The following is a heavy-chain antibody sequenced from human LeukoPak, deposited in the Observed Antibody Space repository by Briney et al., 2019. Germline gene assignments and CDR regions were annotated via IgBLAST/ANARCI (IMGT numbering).Heavy chain of an antibody. D-gene: IGHD3-10*01. CDR3: ASAVAEGTPNFDY. CDR1: GGTFSSYT. Sequence: SVKVSCKASGGTFSSYTISWVRQAPGQGLEWMGRIIPILGIANYAQKFQGRVTITADKSTSTAYMELSSLRSEDTAVYYCASAVAEGTPNFDYWGQGTLVTVSS. J-gene: IGHJ4*02. V-gene: IGHV1-69*02. CDR2: IIPILGIA.